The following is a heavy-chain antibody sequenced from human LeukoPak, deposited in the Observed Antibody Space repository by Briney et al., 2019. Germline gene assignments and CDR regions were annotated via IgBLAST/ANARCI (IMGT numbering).Heavy chain of an antibody. D-gene: IGHD3-3*01. CDR3: AKGPKRITIFGVAISNWFDP. V-gene: IGHV3-23*01. Sequence: PGGSLRLSCAASGFTFSSYAMSWVRQAPGKGLEWVSAISGSGGSTYYADSVKGRFTISRDNSKNTLYPQMNSLRAEDTAVYYCAKGPKRITIFGVAISNWFDPWGQGTLVTVSS. J-gene: IGHJ5*02. CDR2: ISGSGGST. CDR1: GFTFSSYA.